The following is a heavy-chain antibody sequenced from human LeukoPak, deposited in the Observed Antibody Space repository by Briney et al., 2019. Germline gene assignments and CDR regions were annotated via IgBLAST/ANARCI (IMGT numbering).Heavy chain of an antibody. CDR2: ISSSISSTI. D-gene: IGHD6-13*01. V-gene: IGHV3-48*01. CDR3: ARGSSDTAVAGSYYYMDV. CDR1: EFIFSSYS. Sequence: GGSLRLSCAASEFIFSSYSMNWVRQAPGKGLEWVSYISSSISSTIYYADSVKGRFTISRDNAKNSLYLQMNSLRAEDTAVYYCARGSSDTAVAGSYYYMDVWGKGTTVTVSS. J-gene: IGHJ6*03.